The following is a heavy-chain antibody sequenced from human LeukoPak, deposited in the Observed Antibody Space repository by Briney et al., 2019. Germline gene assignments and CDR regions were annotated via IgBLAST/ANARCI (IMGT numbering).Heavy chain of an antibody. CDR3: ARDLGYYDSSNYYHQYYFDY. CDR2: ISSSCSTI. CDR1: GFTFSAYE. D-gene: IGHD3-22*01. J-gene: IGHJ4*02. Sequence: PGGSLRLSCAVSGFTFSAYEMNWVRQAPGKGLEWVSYISSSCSTIYYADSVKGRFTISRDNAKNSLYLQMNSLRAEDTAVYYCARDLGYYDSSNYYHQYYFDYWGQGTLVTVSS. V-gene: IGHV3-48*03.